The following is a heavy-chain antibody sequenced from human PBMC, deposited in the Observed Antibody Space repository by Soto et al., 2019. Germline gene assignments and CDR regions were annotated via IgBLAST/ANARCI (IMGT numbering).Heavy chain of an antibody. CDR2: IYYSGST. D-gene: IGHD2-21*02. CDR1: GGSISSGGYY. Sequence: QVQLQESGPGLVKPSQTLSLTCTVSGGSISSGGYYWSWIRQHPGKGLEWIGYIYYSGSTYYNPSLENRVNISVDTSKNQFSLKLSSVTAADTAVYYCARDLGGNSGGGWYFDLWGRGTLVTVSS. J-gene: IGHJ2*01. V-gene: IGHV4-31*03. CDR3: ARDLGGNSGGGWYFDL.